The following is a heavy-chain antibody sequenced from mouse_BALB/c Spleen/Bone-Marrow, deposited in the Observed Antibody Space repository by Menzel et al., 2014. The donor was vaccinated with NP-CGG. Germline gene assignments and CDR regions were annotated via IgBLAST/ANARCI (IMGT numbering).Heavy chain of an antibody. Sequence: MHLVESGPGLVAPSQSLSISCTVSGFSLTSYGVHWVRQPPGQGLEWLGAIWAGGSTNYNSALMSRLTISKDNSKSQVFLKMNSLQTDDTAMYYCAREGRGYYGSSGAAMDYWGQGTKVTVSS. J-gene: IGHJ4*01. D-gene: IGHD1-1*01. CDR3: AREGRGYYGSSGAAMDY. CDR1: GFSLTSYG. CDR2: IWAGGST. V-gene: IGHV2-9*02.